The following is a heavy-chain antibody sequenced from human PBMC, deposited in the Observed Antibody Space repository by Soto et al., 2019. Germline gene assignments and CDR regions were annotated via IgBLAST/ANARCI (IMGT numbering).Heavy chain of an antibody. CDR3: AKDRYQLPNYYYGMDV. V-gene: IGHV3-30*18. D-gene: IGHD2-2*01. J-gene: IGHJ6*02. CDR1: GFTFSSYG. Sequence: QVQLVESGGSVVQPGRSLRLSCAASGFTFSSYGMHWVRQAPGKGLEWVAVISYDGSNKYYADSVKGRFTISRDNSKNTLYLQMNSLRAEDTAVYYCAKDRYQLPNYYYGMDVWGQGTTVTVSS. CDR2: ISYDGSNK.